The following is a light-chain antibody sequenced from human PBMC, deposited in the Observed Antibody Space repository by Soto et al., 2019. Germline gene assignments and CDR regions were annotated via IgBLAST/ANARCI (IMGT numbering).Light chain of an antibody. Sequence: DIQMTQSPSSLSASVGDRLTITCRTSQNIRRYLNWHQQKPGKAPKLLIYATSNLQSGVPSRFSGSGSGTDFTLTISSLQPEDFATYYCQHSYSTPGTFGQGTKVEVK. CDR1: QNIRRY. J-gene: IGKJ1*01. CDR2: ATS. CDR3: QHSYSTPGT. V-gene: IGKV1-39*01.